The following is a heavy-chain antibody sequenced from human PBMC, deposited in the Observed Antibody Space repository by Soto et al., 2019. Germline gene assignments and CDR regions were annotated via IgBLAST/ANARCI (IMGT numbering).Heavy chain of an antibody. CDR1: GGTFSSYA. J-gene: IGHJ6*02. CDR3: ARGSATGKDYYYGMDV. V-gene: IGHV1-69*12. CDR2: IIPICGTA. D-gene: IGHD1-1*01. Sequence: QVQLVQSGAEVKKPGSSVKVSCKASGGTFSSYAISWVRQAPGQGLEWMGGIIPICGTANYAQKFQGRVTITADESTSTAYMELSSLRSEDTAVYYCARGSATGKDYYYGMDVWGQGTTVTVSS.